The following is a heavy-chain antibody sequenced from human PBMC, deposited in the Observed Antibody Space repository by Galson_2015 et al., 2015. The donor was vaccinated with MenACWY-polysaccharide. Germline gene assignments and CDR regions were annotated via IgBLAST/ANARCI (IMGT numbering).Heavy chain of an antibody. D-gene: IGHD6-19*01. CDR1: GDSVSSNSAA. J-gene: IGHJ4*02. Sequence: CAISGDSVSSNSAAWSWIRQSPSRGLEWLGRTYYRSKWYNDYAVSVKSRITINPDTSKNQFSLQLNSVTPEDTAAYYCARVAGRDPFDYWGQGTLVTVSS. V-gene: IGHV6-1*01. CDR3: ARVAGRDPFDY. CDR2: TYYRSKWYN.